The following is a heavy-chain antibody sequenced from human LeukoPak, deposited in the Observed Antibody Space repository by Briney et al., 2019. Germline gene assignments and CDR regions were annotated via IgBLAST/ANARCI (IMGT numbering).Heavy chain of an antibody. CDR1: GFTVSSNY. D-gene: IGHD3-22*01. Sequence: GGSLRLSCAASGFTVSSNYMSWVRQAPGKGLEWVSVIYSGGSTYYADSVKGRFTISRDNSKNTLYLQMNSLRAEDTAVYYCARGFDYYDSSGYYSYFDYWGQGTLVTVSS. CDR3: ARGFDYYDSSGYYSYFDY. V-gene: IGHV3-53*01. CDR2: IYSGGST. J-gene: IGHJ4*02.